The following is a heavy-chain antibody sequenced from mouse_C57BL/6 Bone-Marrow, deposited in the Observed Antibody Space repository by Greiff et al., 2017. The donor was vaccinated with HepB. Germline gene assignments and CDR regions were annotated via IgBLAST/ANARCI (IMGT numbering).Heavy chain of an antibody. CDR1: GYTFTSYW. Sequence: QVQLQQPGAELVKPGASVKLSCKASGYTFTSYWMHWVKQRPGQGLERIGMIHPNSGSTNYNEKFKSKATLTVDKSSSTAYMQLSSLTSEDAAVYYCARWLQGMDYWGQGTSVTVSS. V-gene: IGHV1-64*01. J-gene: IGHJ4*01. CDR2: IHPNSGST. CDR3: ARWLQGMDY. D-gene: IGHD2-2*01.